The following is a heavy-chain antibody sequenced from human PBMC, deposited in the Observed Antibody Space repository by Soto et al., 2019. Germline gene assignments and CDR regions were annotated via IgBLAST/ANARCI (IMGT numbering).Heavy chain of an antibody. CDR2: VSHDGRKT. CDR1: GFIFSKNG. CDR3: ATDLRQGASGATVYGMDV. J-gene: IGHJ6*02. V-gene: IGHV3-30*03. Sequence: QVQLVESGGGEVQPGTSLRLSCIASGFIFSKNGMHWVRQAPGKGLEWVALVSHDGRKTFYADSVKGRLTIYRDNSKNTVYLHMNNLSPEDTAVYRCATDLRQGASGATVYGMDVWGQGTTVTVSS. D-gene: IGHD7-27*01.